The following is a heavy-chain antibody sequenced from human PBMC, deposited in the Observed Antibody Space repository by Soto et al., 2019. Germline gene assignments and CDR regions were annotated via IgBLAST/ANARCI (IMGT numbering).Heavy chain of an antibody. CDR3: ARDRTGTTYWGAFDI. D-gene: IGHD1-7*01. CDR1: GGSISSYY. Sequence: TSETLSLTCTVSGGSISSYYWSWIRQPTGKGLEWIGRIYTSGSTNYNPSLKSRVTMSVETSKNQFSLKLSSVTAADTAVYYCARDRTGTTYWGAFDIWGEGTMVTVSS. V-gene: IGHV4-4*07. CDR2: IYTSGST. J-gene: IGHJ3*02.